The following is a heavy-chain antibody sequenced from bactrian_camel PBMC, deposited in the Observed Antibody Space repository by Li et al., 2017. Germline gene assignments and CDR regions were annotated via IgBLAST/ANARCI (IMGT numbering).Heavy chain of an antibody. CDR2: IYSDGGKT. V-gene: IGHV3S6*01. CDR3: GTRYPGSWYRTY. J-gene: IGHJ4*01. CDR1: GFTFSNDW. Sequence: HVQLVESGGGLVQPGGSLRLSCAASGFTFSNDWMHWVRQAPGKGLEWVSGIYSDGGKTYTLDSVKGRFSISRNDLNDTTYLQMDNVKSEDTALYYCGTRYPGSWYRTYWGQGTQVTVS. D-gene: IGHD6*01.